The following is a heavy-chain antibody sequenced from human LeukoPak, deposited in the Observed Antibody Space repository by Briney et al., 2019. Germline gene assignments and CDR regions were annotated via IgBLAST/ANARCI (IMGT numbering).Heavy chain of an antibody. Sequence: QTGGSLRLSCAASGFTFSSYGMHWARQAPGKGLEWVAVIWFDGSNKYYADSVKGRFTISRDNSKNTLYLEMNSLRVEDTAIYYCAKDPYASGSYPSDYWGQGTLVAVSS. D-gene: IGHD3-10*01. CDR3: AKDPYASGSYPSDY. CDR1: GFTFSSYG. V-gene: IGHV3-33*06. J-gene: IGHJ4*02. CDR2: IWFDGSNK.